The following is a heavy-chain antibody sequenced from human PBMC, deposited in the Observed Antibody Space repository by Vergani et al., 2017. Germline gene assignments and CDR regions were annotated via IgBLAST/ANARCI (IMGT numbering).Heavy chain of an antibody. D-gene: IGHD2-15*01. Sequence: EVQLVESGGGLVKPGGSLRLSCAASGFTFSSYSMNWVRQAPGKGPEWVSSISSSSSYIYYADSVKGRFTISRYNAKNSLYLQMNSLRAEDTAVYYCARDTYCSGGNCYQARFDPWGQGTLVTVSS. CDR2: ISSSSSYI. J-gene: IGHJ5*02. V-gene: IGHV3-21*01. CDR1: GFTFSSYS. CDR3: ARDTYCSGGNCYQARFDP.